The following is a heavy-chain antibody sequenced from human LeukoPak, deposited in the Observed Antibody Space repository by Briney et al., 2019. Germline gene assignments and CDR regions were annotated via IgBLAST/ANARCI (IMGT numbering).Heavy chain of an antibody. CDR2: IYYSGST. CDR3: ARGGWELGPYYFDY. J-gene: IGHJ4*02. V-gene: IGHV4-30-4*01. Sequence: PSETLSLTCTVSGASISSGDYYWSWIRQPPGKGLEWIGYIYYSGSTYYNPSLRSRVTISVDTSKNQFSLKLSSVTAADTAVYYCARGGWELGPYYFDYWGQGTLVTVSS. CDR1: GASISSGDYY. D-gene: IGHD1-26*01.